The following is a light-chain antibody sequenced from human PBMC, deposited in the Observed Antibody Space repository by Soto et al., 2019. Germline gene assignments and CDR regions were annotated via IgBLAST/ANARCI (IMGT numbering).Light chain of an antibody. CDR3: QQYNNWRT. CDR2: GAS. V-gene: IGKV3-15*01. Sequence: EIVMTQSPATLSVSPGERATLSCRASQSVSSNLAWYQQKPGQAPRLLIYGASPRATGIPARFSGSGSGTEFTLTISSLQSEDFAVYYCQQYNNWRTFGQGTKVDNK. CDR1: QSVSSN. J-gene: IGKJ1*01.